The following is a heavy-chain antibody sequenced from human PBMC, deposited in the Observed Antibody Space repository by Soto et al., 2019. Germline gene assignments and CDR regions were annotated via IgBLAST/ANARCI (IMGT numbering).Heavy chain of an antibody. CDR3: ARDRISYCSSTSCYVPGNY. Sequence: PGGSLRLSCAASGFTFSSYGMHWVRQAPGKGLEWVAVIWYDGSNKYYADSVKGRFTISRDNSKNTLYLQMNSLRAEDTAVYYCARDRISYCSSTSCYVPGNYWGQGTLVTV. D-gene: IGHD2-2*01. CDR2: IWYDGSNK. CDR1: GFTFSSYG. J-gene: IGHJ4*02. V-gene: IGHV3-33*01.